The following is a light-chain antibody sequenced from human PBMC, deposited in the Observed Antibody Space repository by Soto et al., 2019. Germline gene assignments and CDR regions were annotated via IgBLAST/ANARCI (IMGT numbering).Light chain of an antibody. J-gene: IGLJ2*01. CDR1: SSNIGAGYD. CDR2: GNS. V-gene: IGLV1-40*01. CDR3: QSSDSGLSGSV. Sequence: QSVLTQPPSVSGAPGQRVTISCTGSSSNIGAGYDVHWYQQLPGTAPKLLIYGNSNRPSGVPDRFSGSKSGTSASLAITGLQAEDEADYYCQSSDSGLSGSVFGGGTKVTVL.